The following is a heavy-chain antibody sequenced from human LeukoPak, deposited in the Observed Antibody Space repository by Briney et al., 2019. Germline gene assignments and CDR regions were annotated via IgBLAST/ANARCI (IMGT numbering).Heavy chain of an antibody. CDR1: GFTFSSYE. D-gene: IGHD6-19*01. J-gene: IGHJ4*02. Sequence: GGSLRLSCAASGFTFSSYEMNWVRQAPGKGLEWVSYISSSGSTIYYADSVKGRFTISRDNAKNSLYLQMNGLRAEDTAVYYCASEYSSGWYIYWGQGTLVTVSS. CDR2: ISSSGSTI. V-gene: IGHV3-48*03. CDR3: ASEYSSGWYIY.